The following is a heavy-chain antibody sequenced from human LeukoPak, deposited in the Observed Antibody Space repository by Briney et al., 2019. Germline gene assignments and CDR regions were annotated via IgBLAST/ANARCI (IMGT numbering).Heavy chain of an antibody. V-gene: IGHV3-23*01. Sequence: GGSLRLSRAASGFTFTSYAMSWVRQAPGKGLEWVSAISGSARSTFYADPVKGRFTISRDNSKDMVYLHMNSLRAEDTPIYYCAKDLTSYDYGDYGGSDYWGQGTLVTVSS. CDR2: ISGSARST. CDR3: AKDLTSYDYGDYGGSDY. CDR1: GFTFTSYA. D-gene: IGHD4-17*01. J-gene: IGHJ4*02.